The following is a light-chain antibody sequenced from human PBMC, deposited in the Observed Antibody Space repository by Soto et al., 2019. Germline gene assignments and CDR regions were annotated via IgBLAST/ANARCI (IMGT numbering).Light chain of an antibody. CDR2: ATY. CDR3: QQGYSSRWT. CDR1: QNIRRD. J-gene: IGKJ1*01. Sequence: DIQMTQSPSSLSASVGDRVTITCRASQNIRRDLNWYQQKPGKAPQLRIYATYSLQTGVPSRFSASGSGTDFSLVISDLQPEDSATYYCQQGYSSRWTSGRGTKVEI. V-gene: IGKV1-39*01.